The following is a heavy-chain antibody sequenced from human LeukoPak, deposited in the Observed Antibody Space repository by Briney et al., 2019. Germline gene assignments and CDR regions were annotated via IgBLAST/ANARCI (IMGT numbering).Heavy chain of an antibody. CDR1: GFTFDDYA. J-gene: IGHJ4*02. D-gene: IGHD1-26*01. V-gene: IGHV3-23*01. CDR2: ISGSGGST. Sequence: GGSLRLSCAASGFTFDDYAMHWVRQAPGKGLEWVSAISGSGGSTYYADSVKGRFTISRDNSKNTLYLQMNSLRAEDTAVYYCAKARLVGATPLDYWGQGTLVTVSS. CDR3: AKARLVGATPLDY.